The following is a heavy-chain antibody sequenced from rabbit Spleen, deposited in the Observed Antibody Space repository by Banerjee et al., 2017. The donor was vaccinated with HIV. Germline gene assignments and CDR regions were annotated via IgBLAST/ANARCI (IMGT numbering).Heavy chain of an antibody. D-gene: IGHD6-1*01. J-gene: IGHJ3*01. CDR3: ARGGINTAYTYFNF. CDR1: GFSVNNNYY. CDR2: IYGGDGVST. Sequence: QLVESGGGLVQPEGSLTLTCTASGFSVNNNYYICWVRQAPGKGLEWIACIYGGDGVSTVYANWAKGRFTTSKTSSTTVTLQMTSLTAADTATYFCARGGINTAYTYFNFWGQGTLVTVS. V-gene: IGHV1S45*01.